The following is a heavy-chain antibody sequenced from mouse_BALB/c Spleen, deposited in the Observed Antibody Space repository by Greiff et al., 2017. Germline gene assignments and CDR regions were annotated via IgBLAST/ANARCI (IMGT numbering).Heavy chain of an antibody. J-gene: IGHJ3*01. V-gene: IGHV1-54*01. Sequence: QVQLQQSGAELVRPGTSVKVSCKASGYAFTNYLIEWVKQRPGQGLEWIGVINPGSGGTNYNEKFKGKATLTADKSSSTAYMQLSSLTSDDSAVYFCARSGTGGGSWFAYWGQGTLVTVSA. D-gene: IGHD4-1*01. CDR3: ARSGTGGGSWFAY. CDR1: GYAFTNYL. CDR2: INPGSGGT.